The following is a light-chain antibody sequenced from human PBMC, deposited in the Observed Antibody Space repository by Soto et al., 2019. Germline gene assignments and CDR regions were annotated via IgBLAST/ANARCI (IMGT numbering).Light chain of an antibody. Sequence: QSALTQPPSASGSPGQSVTISCTGTSSDVGAHNFVSWHQQHPGKAPKLMIYEVSKRPSGVPDRFSGSKSGNTASLTVSGLQAEDEADYYCSSYAGSNNYVFGPGTKVTLL. CDR1: SSDVGAHNF. CDR2: EVS. J-gene: IGLJ1*01. V-gene: IGLV2-8*01. CDR3: SSYAGSNNYV.